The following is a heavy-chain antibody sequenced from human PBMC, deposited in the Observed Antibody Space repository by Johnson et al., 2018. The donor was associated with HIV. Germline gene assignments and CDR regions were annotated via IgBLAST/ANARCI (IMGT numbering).Heavy chain of an antibody. V-gene: IGHV3-66*01. D-gene: IGHD3-3*01. CDR3: ARDLIKQQFLEWFPFFDI. J-gene: IGHJ3*02. CDR2: LYSGGST. CDR1: GFIVSSNY. Sequence: VQLVESGGGLVQPGGSLRLSCSASGFIVSSNYMSWVRQAPGKGLEWVSVLYSGGSTYYADPVKGRFSISRDKSKDTLYLQMSSLRAEDTAVYYCARDLIKQQFLEWFPFFDIWGRGTMVTVSS.